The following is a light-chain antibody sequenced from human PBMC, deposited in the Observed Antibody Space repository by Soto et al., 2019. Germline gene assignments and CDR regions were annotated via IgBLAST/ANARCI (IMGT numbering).Light chain of an antibody. V-gene: IGKV3-20*01. Sequence: DIVLTQSPGTLSLSPGDRATLSCRASQSVGSDYIAWYQHRPGQAPRLLFSGIFKRATGIPDRFSGSGSGTDFTLTITRLEPEDFAVYYCQQFGASPRTCGRGTRVEIK. CDR2: GIF. CDR1: QSVGSDY. CDR3: QQFGASPRT. J-gene: IGKJ4*02.